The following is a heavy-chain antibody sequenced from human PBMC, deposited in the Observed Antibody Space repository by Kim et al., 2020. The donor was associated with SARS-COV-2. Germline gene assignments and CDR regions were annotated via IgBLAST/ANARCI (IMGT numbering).Heavy chain of an antibody. D-gene: IGHD2-21*02. Sequence: GGSLRLSCAASGFTFSSYGIHWVRQAPGKGLEWVAVISYDGNNKYYADSVKGRFTISRDNSKNTLYLQMNSLRAEDTAVYYCAKKKEHYCGGDCAIDAFDIWGQGTMVTVSS. J-gene: IGHJ3*02. CDR3: AKKKEHYCGGDCAIDAFDI. V-gene: IGHV3-30*18. CDR1: GFTFSSYG. CDR2: ISYDGNNK.